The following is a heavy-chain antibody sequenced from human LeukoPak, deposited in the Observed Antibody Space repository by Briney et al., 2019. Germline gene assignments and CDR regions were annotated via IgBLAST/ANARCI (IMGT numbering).Heavy chain of an antibody. CDR1: GGSFSGYY. Sequence: PSETLSLTCAVYGGSFSGYYWSWIRQPPGKGLEWIGEINHSGSTNYNPFLKSRVTISVDTSKNQFSLKLSSVTAADTAVYYCARDPTKITMIVVASWGKYGMDVWGQGTTVTVSS. J-gene: IGHJ6*02. D-gene: IGHD3-22*01. CDR2: INHSGST. V-gene: IGHV4-34*01. CDR3: ARDPTKITMIVVASWGKYGMDV.